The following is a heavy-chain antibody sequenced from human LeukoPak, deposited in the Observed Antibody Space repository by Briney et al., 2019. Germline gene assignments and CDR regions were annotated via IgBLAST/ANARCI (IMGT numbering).Heavy chain of an antibody. CDR3: ARQVHRSSWYDY. CDR2: VSYTGTT. V-gene: IGHV4-39*01. J-gene: IGHJ4*02. CDR1: GGSISSSGYS. Sequence: SETLSLTCTVSGGSISSSGYSWAWIWQPPGKGLEGIGSVSYTGTTYYNPSLRSRATISVDTSKNQFSLKLTSVTAADTALYFCARQVHRSSWYDYWGQGTLVTVSS. D-gene: IGHD6-13*01.